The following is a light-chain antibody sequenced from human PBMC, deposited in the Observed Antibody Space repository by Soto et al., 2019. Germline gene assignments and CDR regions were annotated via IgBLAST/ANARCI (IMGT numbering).Light chain of an antibody. CDR1: QSVSSSY. CDR3: QQYSSSPWT. V-gene: IGKV3-20*01. CDR2: GAS. Sequence: VLPQSPGTLSLSPGERATLACRASQSVSSSYLAWYQQTPGQAPRLLIYGASSRATGIPDRFSGSGSGTDFTLTISRLEPEDFAVYYCQQYSSSPWTFGQGTKVEIK. J-gene: IGKJ1*01.